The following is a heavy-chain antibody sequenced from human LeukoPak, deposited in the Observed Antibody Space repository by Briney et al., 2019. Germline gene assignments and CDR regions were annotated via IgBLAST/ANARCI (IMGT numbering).Heavy chain of an antibody. D-gene: IGHD6-13*01. J-gene: IGHJ6*03. CDR3: TSRPWGAADSLYYYYMDV. CDR2: IRSKANSYAT. CDR1: GFTFSGSA. Sequence: GGSLRLSCAASGFTFSGSAMHWVRQASGKGLEWVGRIRSKANSYATAYAASVKGRFTISRDDSKNTAYLQMNSLKTEDTAVYYCTSRPWGAADSLYYYYMDVWGKGTTVTISS. V-gene: IGHV3-73*01.